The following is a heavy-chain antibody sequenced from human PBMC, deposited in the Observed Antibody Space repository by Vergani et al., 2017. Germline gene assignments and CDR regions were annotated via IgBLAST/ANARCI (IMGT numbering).Heavy chain of an antibody. CDR2: ISGSGGST. Sequence: VQLVESGGGVVQPGGSLRLSCAASGFTFSSYAMSWVRQAPGKGLEWVSAISGSGGSTYYADSVKGRFTISRDNSKNTLYLQMNSLRAEDTAVYYCAKIPHFDWLLLTILFDYWGQGTLVTVSS. CDR3: AKIPHFDWLLLTILFDY. J-gene: IGHJ4*02. V-gene: IGHV3-23*04. D-gene: IGHD3-9*01. CDR1: GFTFSSYA.